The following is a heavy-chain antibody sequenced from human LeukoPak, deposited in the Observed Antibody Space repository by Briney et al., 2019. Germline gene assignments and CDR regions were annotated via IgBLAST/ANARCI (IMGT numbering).Heavy chain of an antibody. Sequence: SETLSLTCAAYGGSFNNSYWTWIRQSPGKGLEWIGEINHNGTTRYNKPLKSRVTISIDTSKNQFSLKLYGVTAADTAVYYCARFGDCSDGLCFYYLDPWGQGTLVTVSS. CDR3: ARFGDCSDGLCFYYLDP. J-gene: IGHJ5*02. D-gene: IGHD2-15*01. V-gene: IGHV4-34*01. CDR2: INHNGTT. CDR1: GGSFNNSY.